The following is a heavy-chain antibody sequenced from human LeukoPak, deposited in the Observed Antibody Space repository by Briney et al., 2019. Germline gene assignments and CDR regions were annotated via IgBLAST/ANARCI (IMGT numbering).Heavy chain of an antibody. D-gene: IGHD3-10*01. CDR2: IKHDGNEK. V-gene: IGHV3-7*05. Sequence: GGSLRLSCAASGFTFSSYWMSWVRQAPGTGLEWVANIKHDGNEKYYVGSVKGRFSISRDSAKNSLYLQMNSLRAEDTAVYYCARGTFGVDYWGQGTLVTVSS. CDR1: GFTFSSYW. J-gene: IGHJ4*02. CDR3: ARGTFGVDY.